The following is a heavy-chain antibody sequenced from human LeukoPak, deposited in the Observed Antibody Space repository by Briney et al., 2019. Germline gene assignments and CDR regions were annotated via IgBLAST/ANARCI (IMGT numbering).Heavy chain of an antibody. Sequence: PSETLSLTCTVSGGSISSSSYYWGWIRQPPGKGLEWIGTIYYSGSTYYNPSLKSRVTISVDTSKNQFSLKLSSVTAADTAVYYCARRWGIVVVPAANRPRWFDPWGQGTLVTVSS. D-gene: IGHD2-2*01. J-gene: IGHJ5*02. CDR2: IYYSGST. CDR3: ARRWGIVVVPAANRPRWFDP. V-gene: IGHV4-39*07. CDR1: GGSISSSSYY.